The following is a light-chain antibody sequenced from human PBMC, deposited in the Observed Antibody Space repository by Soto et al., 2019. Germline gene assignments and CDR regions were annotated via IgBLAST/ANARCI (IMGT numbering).Light chain of an antibody. CDR1: QSVSSY. CDR2: GAS. Sequence: EIVLTQSPGALSLSRGERATLSCRASQSVSSYLAWYQQKPGQAPRLLIYGASNRATGIPARFSGSGSETDLTLTISSLEPEDSAVYYCQQRFDSWTFGQGTKVDIK. J-gene: IGKJ1*01. CDR3: QQRFDSWT. V-gene: IGKV3-11*01.